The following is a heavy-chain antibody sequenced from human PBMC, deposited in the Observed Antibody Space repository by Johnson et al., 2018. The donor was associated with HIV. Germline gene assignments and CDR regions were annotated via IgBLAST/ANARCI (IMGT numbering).Heavy chain of an antibody. V-gene: IGHV3-30*18. CDR2: ISYDGSNQ. CDR1: GFTFRSHD. D-gene: IGHD3-16*01. CDR3: AKPPSMGADAFDI. J-gene: IGHJ3*02. Sequence: QVQLVESGGGVVQPGRSLRLSCAASGFTFRSHDMHWVRQAPGKGLEWVAVISYDGSNQYCADSVKGRFTISRDNSNKTVYLQMNSLGPEDTAVYYCAKPPSMGADAFDIWGQGTMVTVSS.